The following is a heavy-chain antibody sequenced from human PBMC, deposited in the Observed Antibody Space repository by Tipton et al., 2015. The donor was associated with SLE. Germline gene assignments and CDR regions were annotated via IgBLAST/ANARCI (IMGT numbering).Heavy chain of an antibody. Sequence: TLSLTCTVSGGSISSYYWSWIRQPAGKGLEWIGRIYTSGSTNYNPSLKSRVSISVDTSKNQFSLKVTSVTAADTAFYYCARASAYKKRYYGLDVWGQGTTVIVSS. V-gene: IGHV4-4*07. CDR2: IYTSGST. J-gene: IGHJ6*02. D-gene: IGHD1-14*01. CDR1: GGSISSYY. CDR3: ARASAYKKRYYGLDV.